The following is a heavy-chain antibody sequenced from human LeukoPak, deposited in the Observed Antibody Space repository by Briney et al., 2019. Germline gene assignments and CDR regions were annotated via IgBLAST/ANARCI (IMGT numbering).Heavy chain of an antibody. CDR3: ARHGLYQDYYDSSGYSRVLDY. V-gene: IGHV1-69*13. D-gene: IGHD3-22*01. J-gene: IGHJ4*02. Sequence: ASVKVSCKASGGTFSSYAISWVRQAPGQGLEWMGGIIPIFGTANYAQKFQGRVTITADESTSTAYMELSSLRSEDTAVYYCARHGLYQDYYDSSGYSRVLDYWGQGTLVTVSS. CDR1: GGTFSSYA. CDR2: IIPIFGTA.